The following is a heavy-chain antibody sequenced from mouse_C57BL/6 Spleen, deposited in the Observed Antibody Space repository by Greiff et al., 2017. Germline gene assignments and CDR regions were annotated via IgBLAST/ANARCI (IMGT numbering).Heavy chain of an antibody. D-gene: IGHD1-1*01. Sequence: EVQRVESGGGLVKPGGSLKLSCAASGFTFSSYALSWVRQTPEKRLEWVATISDGGSYTYYPDNVKGRFTISRDNAKNNLYLQMSHLKSEDTAMYYCARDIGNYGYFDVWGTGTTVTVAS. CDR2: ISDGGSYT. J-gene: IGHJ1*03. V-gene: IGHV5-4*01. CDR3: ARDIGNYGYFDV. CDR1: GFTFSSYA.